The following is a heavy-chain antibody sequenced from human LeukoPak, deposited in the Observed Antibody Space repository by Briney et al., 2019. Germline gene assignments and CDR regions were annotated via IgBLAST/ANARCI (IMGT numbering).Heavy chain of an antibody. Sequence: GGYLRLYCAASGFTFSSYWMYWVRQAPGKGLVWVSHIKGDGSNTTYADSVKGRFTISRDNAKNTLYLQMNSLRAEDTAVYYCARDRYSSHDYWGQGTLVTVYS. D-gene: IGHD5-18*01. CDR3: ARDRYSSHDY. CDR2: IKGDGSNT. CDR1: GFTFSSYW. V-gene: IGHV3-74*01. J-gene: IGHJ4*02.